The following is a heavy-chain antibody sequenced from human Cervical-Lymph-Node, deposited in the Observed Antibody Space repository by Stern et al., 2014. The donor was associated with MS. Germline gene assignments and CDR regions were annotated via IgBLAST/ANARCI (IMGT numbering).Heavy chain of an antibody. Sequence: QVQLVQSGAEVKKSGASVKVSCKASGYTFTTYGVSWVRQAPGQGLEWMGWINPYNGDTKYAQKLQGRVTMTTDASTSTAYMELRSLRSDDTAVYYCARVVAAAPVYYGMDDWGQGTTVTVSS. D-gene: IGHD2-2*01. CDR1: GYTFTTYG. CDR3: ARVVAAAPVYYGMDD. J-gene: IGHJ6*02. V-gene: IGHV1-18*04. CDR2: INPYNGDT.